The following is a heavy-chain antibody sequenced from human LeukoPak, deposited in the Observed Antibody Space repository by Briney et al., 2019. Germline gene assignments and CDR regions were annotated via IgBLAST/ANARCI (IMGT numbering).Heavy chain of an antibody. CDR1: GGSISSYF. J-gene: IGHJ3*02. Sequence: SETLSLTCTVSGGSISSYFWSWIRQPPGKGLEWIGYIYYSGSTNYNPSLKSRVTISVDTSKNQFSLKLSSVTAADTAVYYCASELSNDAFDIWGQGTMVTVSS. CDR3: ASELSNDAFDI. CDR2: IYYSGST. D-gene: IGHD3-10*01. V-gene: IGHV4-59*01.